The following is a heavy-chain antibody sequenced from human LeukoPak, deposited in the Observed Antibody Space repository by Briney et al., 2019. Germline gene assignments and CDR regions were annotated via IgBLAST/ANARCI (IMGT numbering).Heavy chain of an antibody. V-gene: IGHV3-30-3*01. Sequence: GRSLRLSCAATGFTFSRYAMHKVRKAPGKRLQSVAVISYDGSTKYYADSVKGRFTISRDNSKNTLYLQMNSLRAEDTAFFFQAEDGIRDSGYDIDYWGQGTLVTVSS. D-gene: IGHD5-12*01. CDR1: GFTFSRYA. J-gene: IGHJ4*02. CDR2: ISYDGSTK. CDR3: AEDGIRDSGYDIDY.